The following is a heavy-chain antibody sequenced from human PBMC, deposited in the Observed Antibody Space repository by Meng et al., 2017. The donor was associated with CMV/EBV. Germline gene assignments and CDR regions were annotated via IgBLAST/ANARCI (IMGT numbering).Heavy chain of an antibody. D-gene: IGHD3-9*01. CDR2: MNPNSGNT. CDR1: GYTFTSYD. J-gene: IGHJ3*02. Sequence: ASVKVSCKASGYTFTSYDINWVRQATGQGLEWMGWMNPNSGNTGYAQKFQGGVTMTRNTSISTAYMELSSLRSEDTAVYYCARDIRYPGTDDAFDIWGQGTMVTVSS. CDR3: ARDIRYPGTDDAFDI. V-gene: IGHV1-8*01.